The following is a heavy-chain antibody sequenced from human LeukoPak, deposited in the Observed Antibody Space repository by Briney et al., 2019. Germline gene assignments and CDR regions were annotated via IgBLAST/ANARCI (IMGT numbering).Heavy chain of an antibody. Sequence: GGSLRLSCTASGFTFSSDWMIWVRQSPGKGLEWVANIKPDEGEKYYVDSVKGRFTVSRDNAKNSLYLQMNSLRAEDTAVYYCVRYYTRQSWYFDLWGRGTLVTVSS. CDR3: VRYYTRQSWYFDL. V-gene: IGHV3-7*01. D-gene: IGHD3-10*01. CDR1: GFTFSSDW. CDR2: IKPDEGEK. J-gene: IGHJ2*01.